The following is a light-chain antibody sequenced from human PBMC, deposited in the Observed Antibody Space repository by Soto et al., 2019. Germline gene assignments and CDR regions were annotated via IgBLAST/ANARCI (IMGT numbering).Light chain of an antibody. CDR2: RNN. CDR3: AAWDDRLSGRYV. Sequence: QSVLTQPPSASGTPGQRVTISCSGSSSNIGSNYVYWYQQLPGTAPKLLIYRNNQRPSGVPDRFSGSKSGTSASLAISGLRSEDEADYYCAAWDDRLSGRYVFGTGSKFAVL. CDR1: SSNIGSNY. V-gene: IGLV1-47*01. J-gene: IGLJ1*01.